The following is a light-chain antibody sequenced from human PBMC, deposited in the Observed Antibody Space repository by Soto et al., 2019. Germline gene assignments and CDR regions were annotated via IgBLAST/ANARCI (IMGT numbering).Light chain of an antibody. CDR1: DRVSSS. J-gene: IGKJ2*01. V-gene: IGKV1-5*01. Sequence: DIRMTQSPSTLSAVVGDRVPITCRASDRVSSSVAWYQQKPGKAPKLLIYDASTLESGVPSRFSGSGFGTEFTLTINSLQPDDFGTYYCQQYESFSPYTFGRGTRLEIK. CDR3: QQYESFSPYT. CDR2: DAS.